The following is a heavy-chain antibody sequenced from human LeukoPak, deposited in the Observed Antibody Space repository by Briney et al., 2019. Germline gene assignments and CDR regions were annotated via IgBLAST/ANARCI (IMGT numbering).Heavy chain of an antibody. CDR1: GFTFSSYS. J-gene: IGHJ5*02. D-gene: IGHD6-13*01. CDR2: ISSSSSYI. Sequence: GGSLRLSCAASGFTFSSYSMNWVRQAPGKGLEWVSSISSSSSYIYYADSVKGRFTISRDNSKNTLYLQMNSLRAEDTAVYYCAKNSSSWKPNWFDPWGQGTLVTVSS. CDR3: AKNSSSWKPNWFDP. V-gene: IGHV3-21*04.